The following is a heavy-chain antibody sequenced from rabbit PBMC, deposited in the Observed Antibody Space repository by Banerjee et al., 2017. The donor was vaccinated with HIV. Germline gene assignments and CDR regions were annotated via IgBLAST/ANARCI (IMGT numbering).Heavy chain of an antibody. D-gene: IGHD7-1*01. V-gene: IGHV1S45*01. Sequence: QQQLEESGGDLVKREGALTLTCKASGFSFSSNYNMCWVRQAPGKGLEWIACIYTGSSGDTYYATWAKGRFTISKTSSTTVTLQMTSLTAADTATYFCARVDTDYITYNLWGPGTLVTV. J-gene: IGHJ4*01. CDR1: GFSFSSNYN. CDR2: IYTGSSGDT. CDR3: ARVDTDYITYNL.